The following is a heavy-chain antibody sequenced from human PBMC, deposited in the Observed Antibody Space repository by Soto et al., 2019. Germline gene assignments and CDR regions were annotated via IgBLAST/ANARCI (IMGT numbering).Heavy chain of an antibody. V-gene: IGHV1-18*04. J-gene: IGHJ5*02. CDR2: ISAYNGNT. Sequence: ASVVSCKASGYTFTSYGISWVRQAPGQGLEWMGWISAYNGNTNYAQKLQGRVTMTTDTSTSTAYMELRSLRSDDTAVYYCARTLMGEVAADPWGQGTLVTVSS. D-gene: IGHD2-15*01. CDR3: ARTLMGEVAADP. CDR1: GYTFTSYG.